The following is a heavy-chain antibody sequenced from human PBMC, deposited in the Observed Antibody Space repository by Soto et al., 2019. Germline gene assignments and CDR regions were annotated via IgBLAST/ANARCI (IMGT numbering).Heavy chain of an antibody. CDR2: INAGYGNT. V-gene: IGHV1-3*01. J-gene: IGHJ4*02. Sequence: QVHLVQSGAEVRKPGASVKVSCKASGYTFSSYAMHWVRQAPGQRLEWMGWINAGYGNTKSSQKFQDRVTISRDTSASTAYMELTRLRSEDTAVYYCARDTGDGTFDFWGQGTLVNVSS. CDR1: GYTFSSYA. CDR3: ARDTGDGTFDF. D-gene: IGHD7-27*01.